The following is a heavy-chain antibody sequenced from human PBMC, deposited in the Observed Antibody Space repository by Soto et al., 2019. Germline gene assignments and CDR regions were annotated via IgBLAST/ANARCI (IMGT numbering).Heavy chain of an antibody. J-gene: IGHJ6*03. CDR2: IYYSGRT. Sequence: PSETLSLTSAVSGGSISSYYWSWIRQPPGKGLEWIGEIYYSGRTNYSTSLKSRVTISVDTSKNQFSLKLSSVTAADTAVYYCARASGSSSHYSYYYYLDVWGKGTTVTVSS. CDR3: ARASGSSSHYSYYYYLDV. CDR1: GGSISSYY. D-gene: IGHD6-6*01. V-gene: IGHV4-59*01.